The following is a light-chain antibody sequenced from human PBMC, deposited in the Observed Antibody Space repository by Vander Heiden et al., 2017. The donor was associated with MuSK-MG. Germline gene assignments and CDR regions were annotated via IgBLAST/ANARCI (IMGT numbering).Light chain of an antibody. CDR3: CSYAGSYTHVV. J-gene: IGLJ2*01. CDR2: DVT. CDR1: SSDVGGYNY. Sequence: QSALTQSRSVSGSPGQSVTISCTGSSSDVGGYNYVPWYQQHPGTAPKLMIYDVTERPSGVPDRFSGSKSGNTASLTISGLQAEDEADYYCCSYAGSYTHVVFGGGTKLTVL. V-gene: IGLV2-11*01.